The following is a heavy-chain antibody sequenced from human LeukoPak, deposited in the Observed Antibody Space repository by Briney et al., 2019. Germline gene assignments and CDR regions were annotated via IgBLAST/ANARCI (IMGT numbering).Heavy chain of an antibody. V-gene: IGHV3-7*01. CDR1: GFTFSRYW. D-gene: IGHD5/OR15-5a*01. CDR3: GRDGSRHQVSTSY. J-gene: IGHJ4*02. Sequence: GGSLRVSCAASGFTFSRYWMSWVSQAPGKGVEWVANINEDGSQSYYVDSVKGRFTISRDNARNSLYLQINSLRVEDTAVYYCGRDGSRHQVSTSYWGQGTLVTVSS. CDR2: INEDGSQS.